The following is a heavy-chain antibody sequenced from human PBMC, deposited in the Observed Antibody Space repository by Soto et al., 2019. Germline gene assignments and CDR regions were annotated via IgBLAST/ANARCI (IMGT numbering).Heavy chain of an antibody. V-gene: IGHV1-3*01. J-gene: IGHJ4*02. CDR3: ARVSAPYYFDY. CDR1: GYTSNSYA. Sequence: ASVKVSCKASGYTSNSYAMHWVRQAPGQRLEWMGWINAGNGNTKYSQKFQGRVTITRDTSASTAYMELSSLRSEDTAVYYCARVSAPYYFDYWGQGTQVTVSS. D-gene: IGHD3-3*01. CDR2: INAGNGNT.